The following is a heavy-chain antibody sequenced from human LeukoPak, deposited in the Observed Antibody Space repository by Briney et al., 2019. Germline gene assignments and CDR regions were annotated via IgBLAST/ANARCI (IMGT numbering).Heavy chain of an antibody. J-gene: IGHJ4*02. Sequence: PGGSLRLSCAASGFTFSSHAMSWVRQAPGKGLEWISVISGSGGTTYYADSVKGRFTISRDNSKNTLYLQRNSLRAEDTAVYYWARLVGYSYGGGFDYWGQGTLVTVSS. CDR1: GFTFSSHA. CDR3: ARLVGYSYGGGFDY. CDR2: ISGSGGTT. D-gene: IGHD5-18*01. V-gene: IGHV3-23*01.